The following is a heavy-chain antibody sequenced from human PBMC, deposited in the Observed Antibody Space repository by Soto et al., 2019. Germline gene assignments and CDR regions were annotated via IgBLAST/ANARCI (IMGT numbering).Heavy chain of an antibody. V-gene: IGHV3-23*01. J-gene: IGHJ5*02. CDR3: AKCPSRLAMATYNWFDP. CDR1: GFTFSSYA. D-gene: IGHD5-18*01. Sequence: GGSLRLSCAASGFTFSSYAMSWVRQAPGKGLEWVSAISGSGGSTYYADSVKGRFTISRDNSKNTLYLQMNSLRAEDTAVYYCAKCPSRLAMATYNWFDPWGQGTLVTVSS. CDR2: ISGSGGST.